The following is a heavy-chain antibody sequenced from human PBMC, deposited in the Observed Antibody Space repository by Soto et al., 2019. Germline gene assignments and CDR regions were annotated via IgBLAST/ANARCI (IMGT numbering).Heavy chain of an antibody. V-gene: IGHV4-38-2*01. D-gene: IGHD6-6*01. CDR1: GYSIRSGYF. CDR2: MYHSGIT. CDR3: ASSMYSTSAQLYYGMDV. J-gene: IGHJ6*02. Sequence: ASETLSLTCAVSGYSIRSGYFWGWIRQPPGKGLEWIGSMYHSGITYYNWSLKSRVTISVDTSKNQLSLKLSSATAADTAVYYCASSMYSTSAQLYYGMDVWGQGTTVTVSS.